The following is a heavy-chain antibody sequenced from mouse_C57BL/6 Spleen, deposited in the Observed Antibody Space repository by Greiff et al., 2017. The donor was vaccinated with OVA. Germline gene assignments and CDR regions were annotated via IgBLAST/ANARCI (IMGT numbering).Heavy chain of an antibody. Sequence: VQLQQPGAELVKPGASVKLSCKASGYTFTSYWMHWVKQRPGQGLEWIGMIHPNSGSTNYNEKFKSKATLPVDKSSSTAYMQLSSLTSEDSAVYYCARSAGTDYDVWGTGTTVTVSS. CDR2: IHPNSGST. V-gene: IGHV1-64*01. D-gene: IGHD4-1*01. CDR1: GYTFTSYW. J-gene: IGHJ1*03. CDR3: ARSAGTDYDV.